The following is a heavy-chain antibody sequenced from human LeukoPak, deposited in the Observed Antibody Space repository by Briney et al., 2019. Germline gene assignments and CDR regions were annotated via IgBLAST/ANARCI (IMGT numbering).Heavy chain of an antibody. J-gene: IGHJ6*02. CDR1: GFTFSSYS. V-gene: IGHV3-21*01. CDR2: ISSSSSYI. CDR3: ARRKVVPAANVRYYYYGMDV. D-gene: IGHD2-2*01. Sequence: PGGSLRLSCAASGFTFSSYSMNWVRQAPGKGLEWVSSISSSSSYIYYADSVKGRFTISRDNAKNSLYLQMNSLRAEDTAVYYCARRKVVPAANVRYYYYGMDVWGQGTTVTVSS.